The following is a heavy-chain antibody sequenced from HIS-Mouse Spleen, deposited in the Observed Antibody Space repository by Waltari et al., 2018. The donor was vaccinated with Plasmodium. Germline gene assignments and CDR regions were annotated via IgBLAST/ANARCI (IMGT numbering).Heavy chain of an antibody. CDR1: GGSISSSSYY. D-gene: IGHD1-7*01. Sequence: QLQLQESGPGLVKPSETLSLTCTVSGGSISSSSYYWGWIRQPPGKGVEWIGSIYYSGSTYYNPFLKSRVTISVDTSKNQFSLKLSSVTAADTAVYYCARDRITGTSYFDYWGQGTLVTVSS. CDR3: ARDRITGTSYFDY. V-gene: IGHV4-39*07. J-gene: IGHJ4*02. CDR2: IYYSGST.